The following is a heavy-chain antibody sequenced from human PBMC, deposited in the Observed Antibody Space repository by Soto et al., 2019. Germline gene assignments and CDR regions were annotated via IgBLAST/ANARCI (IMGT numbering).Heavy chain of an antibody. CDR2: IFYSGHL. D-gene: IGHD5-12*01. V-gene: IGHV4-59*03. Sequence: PSETLSLTCAVSGTSFGTYYWSWIRQPPGKGLEWIGYIFYSGHLKYNPSLKSRLTISVDPPKNQISLRLTSVTAEDTAFYYCVKDHDEDFGYDLDYFNYWGQGTLVTVSS. J-gene: IGHJ4*02. CDR3: VKDHDEDFGYDLDYFNY. CDR1: GTSFGTYY.